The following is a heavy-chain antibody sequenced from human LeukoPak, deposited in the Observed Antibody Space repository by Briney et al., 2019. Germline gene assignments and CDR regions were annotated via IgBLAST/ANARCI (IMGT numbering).Heavy chain of an antibody. CDR1: GYTFTSYY. V-gene: IGHV1-46*01. CDR3: ARDSDPLLHSSGWGLVDY. D-gene: IGHD6-25*01. CDR2: INPSGGST. J-gene: IGHJ4*02. Sequence: GASVKVSCKASGYTFTSYYMHWVRQAPGQGLEWMGIINPSGGSTSYAQEFQGRVTMTRDTSTSTVYMELSSLRPEDTAVYYCARDSDPLLHSSGWGLVDYWGQGTLVTVSS.